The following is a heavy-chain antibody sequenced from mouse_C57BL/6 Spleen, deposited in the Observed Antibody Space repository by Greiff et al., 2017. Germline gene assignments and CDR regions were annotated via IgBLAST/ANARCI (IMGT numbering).Heavy chain of an antibody. CDR1: GYTFTSYW. D-gene: IGHD1-1*01. CDR2: IYPGNSDT. Sequence: VQLQQSGTVLARPGASVKMSCKTSGYTFTSYWMHWVKQRPGQGLEWIGAIYPGNSDTSYNQKFKGKAKLTAVTSASTAYMELSSLTNEDSAVYYCTRSGIYYGSSYEDYFDYWGQGTTLTVSS. J-gene: IGHJ2*01. V-gene: IGHV1-5*01. CDR3: TRSGIYYGSSYEDYFDY.